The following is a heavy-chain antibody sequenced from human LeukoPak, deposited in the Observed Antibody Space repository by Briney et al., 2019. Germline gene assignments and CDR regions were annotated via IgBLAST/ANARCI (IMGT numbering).Heavy chain of an antibody. V-gene: IGHV1-69*04. Sequence: VKVSCKASGGTFSSYTISWVRQAPGQGLEWMGRTIPILGIANYAQKFQGRVTITADKSTSTAYMELSSLRSEDTAVYYCARDLTAYCGGDCYPHYWGQGTLVTVSS. D-gene: IGHD2-21*01. CDR1: GGTFSSYT. J-gene: IGHJ4*02. CDR2: TIPILGIA. CDR3: ARDLTAYCGGDCYPHY.